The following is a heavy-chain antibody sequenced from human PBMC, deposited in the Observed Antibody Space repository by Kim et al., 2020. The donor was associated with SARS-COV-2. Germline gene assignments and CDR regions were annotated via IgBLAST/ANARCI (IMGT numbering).Heavy chain of an antibody. CDR1: GYTFTSYA. J-gene: IGHJ4*02. V-gene: IGHV7-4-1*02. CDR3: ARDARLFLGHYYYGSGSFVGY. D-gene: IGHD3-10*01. Sequence: ASVKVSCKASGYTFTSYAMNWVRQAPGQGLEWMGWINTNTGNPTYAQGFTGRFVFSLDTSVSTAYLQISSLKAEDTAVYYCARDARLFLGHYYYGSGSFVGYWGQGTLVTVSS. CDR2: INTNTGNP.